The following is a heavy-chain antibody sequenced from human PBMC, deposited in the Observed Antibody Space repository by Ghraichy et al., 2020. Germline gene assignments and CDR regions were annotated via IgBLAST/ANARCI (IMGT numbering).Heavy chain of an antibody. J-gene: IGHJ6*02. CDR3: AKGTLYYGMDV. CDR2: ISDTGGST. V-gene: IGHV3-23*01. CDR1: GFTFSTYA. Sequence: GGSLRLSCAASGFTFSTYAMSWVRQAPGKGLEWVSGISDTGGSTFYADSVRGRFTISRDNSKNTVFLQMHSLTAEDTAVFFCAKGTLYYGMDVWGQGTTVTVSS.